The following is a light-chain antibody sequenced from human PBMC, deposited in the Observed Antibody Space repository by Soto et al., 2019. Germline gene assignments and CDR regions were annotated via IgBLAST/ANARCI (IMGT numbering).Light chain of an antibody. Sequence: EIVMTQSPATLSVSPGERATLSCRASQSVSSNLAWYQQKPGQAPRLLIYGASTRATGIPARFSGSGSGTESTLTISSLHSDDSAFYYCQQYNNWPFTFGPGTKVEIK. V-gene: IGKV3-15*01. CDR1: QSVSSN. CDR2: GAS. J-gene: IGKJ3*01. CDR3: QQYNNWPFT.